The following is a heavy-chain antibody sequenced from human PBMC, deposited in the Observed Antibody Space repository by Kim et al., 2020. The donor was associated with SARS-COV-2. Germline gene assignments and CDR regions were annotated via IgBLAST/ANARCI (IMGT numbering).Heavy chain of an antibody. CDR2: IYYLGSI. V-gene: IGHV4-59*08. CDR3: ARLPGGPFSTWFYFDY. Sequence: SETLSLTCTVSGGSTNGYYWSWIRQPPGRGLEWIGTIYYLGSINHNPSLKSRVIISVDTSKNQFSLNLSSVTAADTAVYYCARLPGGPFSTWFYFDYCG. J-gene: IGHJ4*01. CDR1: GGSTNGYY. D-gene: IGHD6-13*01.